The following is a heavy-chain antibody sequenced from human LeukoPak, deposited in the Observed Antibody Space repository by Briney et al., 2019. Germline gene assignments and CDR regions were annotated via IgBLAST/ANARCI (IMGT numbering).Heavy chain of an antibody. CDR3: ARGQGYYDFWSGSTNAFDI. CDR2: INHSGST. CDR1: GGSFSGYY. J-gene: IGHJ3*02. Sequence: SETLSLTCAVYGGSFSGYYWSWIRQPPGKGLEWIGEINHSGSTNYNPSLTSRVTISVDTSKNQFSLKLSSVTAADTAVYYCARGQGYYDFWSGSTNAFDIWGQGTMVTVSS. D-gene: IGHD3-3*01. V-gene: IGHV4-34*01.